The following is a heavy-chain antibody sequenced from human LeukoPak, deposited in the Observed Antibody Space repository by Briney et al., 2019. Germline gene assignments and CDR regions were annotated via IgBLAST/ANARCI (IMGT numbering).Heavy chain of an antibody. V-gene: IGHV1-2*02. CDR3: ARRPTTVTTHFDY. Sequence: ASVKVSCKASGYTFTGYYMHWVRQAPGQGLEWMGWINPNSGGTNYAQKFQGRVTMTRDTSISTAYMELSRLRSDDTAVYYCARRPTTVTTHFDYWGQGTLVTVSS. CDR1: GYTFTGYY. D-gene: IGHD4-11*01. J-gene: IGHJ4*02. CDR2: INPNSGGT.